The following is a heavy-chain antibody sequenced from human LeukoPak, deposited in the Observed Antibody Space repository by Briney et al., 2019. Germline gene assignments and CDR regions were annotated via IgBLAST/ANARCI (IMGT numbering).Heavy chain of an antibody. V-gene: IGHV4-39*07. CDR3: ARILLWFGEPLYWFDP. J-gene: IGHJ5*02. D-gene: IGHD3-10*01. Sequence: SETLSLTCTVSGGSISSSIYYWGWIRQSPGKGLEWIGSIYYSGSTYYNPSLKSRVTLSVDTSKNQYSLKVTSVTAADTAVYYCARILLWFGEPLYWFDPWGQGTLVTVSS. CDR1: GGSISSSIYY. CDR2: IYYSGST.